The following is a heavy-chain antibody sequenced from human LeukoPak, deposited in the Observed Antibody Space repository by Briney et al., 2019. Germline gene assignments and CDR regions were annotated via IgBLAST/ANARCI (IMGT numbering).Heavy chain of an antibody. CDR3: AKDSTVVTPAEYFQH. CDR1: GFTFSSYA. J-gene: IGHJ1*01. Sequence: GSLRLSCAASGFTFSSYAMSWVRQAPGKGLEWVSASSGSGGSTYYADSVKGRFTISRDNSKNTLYLQMNSLRAEDTAVYYCAKDSTVVTPAEYFQHWGQGTLVTVSS. CDR2: SSGSGGST. D-gene: IGHD4-23*01. V-gene: IGHV3-23*01.